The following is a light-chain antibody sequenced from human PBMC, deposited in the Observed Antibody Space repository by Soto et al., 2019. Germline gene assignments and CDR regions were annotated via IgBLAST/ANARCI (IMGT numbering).Light chain of an antibody. J-gene: IGKJ1*01. V-gene: IGKV1-9*01. CDR2: HAS. CDR3: QQYNSYS. CDR1: QAMSSS. Sequence: DIQLTQSPSFLSASVGDRVTITCRASQAMSSSLAWYQQKPAQAPKLLIYHASTLESGVPSRFSGSGSGTEFTLTISSLQPDDFATYYCQQYNSYSFGQGTKVEMK.